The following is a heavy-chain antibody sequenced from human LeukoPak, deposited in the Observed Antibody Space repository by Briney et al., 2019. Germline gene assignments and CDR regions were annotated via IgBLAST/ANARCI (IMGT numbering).Heavy chain of an antibody. D-gene: IGHD2-21*01. CDR2: INSRTDGGAT. Sequence: GGSLRLSCAASGFTLSDARMSWVRQAPGKGLEWVGRINSRTDGGATDHAAPVKGRFTISRDDSESTLYLQMKSLKTEDTAMYYCATDYSPGVYYFDNWGQGTLVTVSS. V-gene: IGHV3-15*01. CDR3: ATDYSPGVYYFDN. CDR1: GFTLSDAR. J-gene: IGHJ4*02.